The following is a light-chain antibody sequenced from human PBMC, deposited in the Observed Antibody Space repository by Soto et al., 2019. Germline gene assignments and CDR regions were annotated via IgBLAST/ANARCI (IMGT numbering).Light chain of an antibody. CDR2: EVS. V-gene: IGLV2-14*01. J-gene: IGLJ2*01. Sequence: QSALTQPASVSGSPGQSITISCTGTSSDVGTYNYVSWYQQHPGKAPKLMICEVSNRPSGVSNRFSGSKSGNTASLTISGLQAEDEADYYCSSYTSSSPLVFGGGTKLTVL. CDR1: SSDVGTYNY. CDR3: SSYTSSSPLV.